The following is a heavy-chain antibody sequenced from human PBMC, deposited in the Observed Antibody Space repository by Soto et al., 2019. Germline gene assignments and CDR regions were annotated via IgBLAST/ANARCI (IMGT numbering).Heavy chain of an antibody. J-gene: IGHJ5*02. V-gene: IGHV1-3*01. Sequence: ASVKVSCKASGYTFTRYTMNWVRQAPGQRLEWMGWINPDNGNTKSSQKFQDRVIITRDTSASTAYMDLSSLRSEDTAVYYCARGIAAGQLDPWGQGTLVTVSS. CDR2: INPDNGNT. CDR3: ARGIAAGQLDP. D-gene: IGHD6-13*01. CDR1: GYTFTRYT.